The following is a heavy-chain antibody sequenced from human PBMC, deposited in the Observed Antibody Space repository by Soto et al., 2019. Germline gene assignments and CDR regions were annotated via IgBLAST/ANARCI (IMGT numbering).Heavy chain of an antibody. V-gene: IGHV4-39*01. CDR2: FFYSGKS. J-gene: IGHJ4*02. CDR3: ARHRASGYSTDWLRLHHFDY. Sequence: PSETLSLTCSVAGDSISTSSSTYYWGWMRQPPGKGLEWIASFFYSGKSFYNPSLKSRVTMSVDTSKNQFSLNLNSVTAADTGVYYCARHRASGYSTDWLRLHHFDYWGQGALVTVSS. CDR1: GDSISTSSSTYY. D-gene: IGHD6-19*01.